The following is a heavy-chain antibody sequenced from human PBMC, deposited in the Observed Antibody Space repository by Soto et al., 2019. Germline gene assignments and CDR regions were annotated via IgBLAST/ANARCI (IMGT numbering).Heavy chain of an antibody. D-gene: IGHD4-4*01. CDR2: ISGSGGST. J-gene: IGHJ5*02. CDR1: GFTFSSYA. V-gene: IGHV3-23*01. CDR3: AKDEQHFYSNRRGHNWFDP. Sequence: GGSLRLSCAASGFTFSSYAMSWVRQAPGKGLEWVSAISGSGGSTYYADSVKGRFTISRDNSKNTLYLQMNSLRAEDTAVYYCAKDEQHFYSNRRGHNWFDPWGQGTLVTVSS.